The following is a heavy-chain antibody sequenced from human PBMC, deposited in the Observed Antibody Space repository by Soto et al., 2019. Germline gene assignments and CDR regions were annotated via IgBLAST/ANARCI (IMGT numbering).Heavy chain of an antibody. CDR1: GGSVNSDNFY. V-gene: IGHV4-61*01. J-gene: IGHJ4*02. CDR3: AREFSNSPEAFDS. D-gene: IGHD6-6*01. Sequence: SETLSLTCTVSGGSVNSDNFYWSWIRQPPGRGLEWIGYIYYTGSTNYNPSLKSRVTISIDTSRNQFSLKLSSVTAADTAVYYCAREFSNSPEAFDSWGQGSLVTVSS. CDR2: IYYTGST.